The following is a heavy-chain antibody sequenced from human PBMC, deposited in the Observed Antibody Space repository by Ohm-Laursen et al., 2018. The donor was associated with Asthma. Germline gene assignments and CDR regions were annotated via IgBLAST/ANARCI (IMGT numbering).Heavy chain of an antibody. CDR2: IDGSGGRT. Sequence: SLRLSCTASGFTFSSYAMTWVRQAPGKGLEWVSAIDGSGGRTYYADSVKGRFTISRDNPRNTLYLQMNSLRAEDTAVYYYARDRSRSGHYPRPHDYWGQGTLITVSS. D-gene: IGHD3-22*01. CDR1: GFTFSSYA. J-gene: IGHJ4*02. CDR3: ARDRSRSGHYPRPHDY. V-gene: IGHV3-23*01.